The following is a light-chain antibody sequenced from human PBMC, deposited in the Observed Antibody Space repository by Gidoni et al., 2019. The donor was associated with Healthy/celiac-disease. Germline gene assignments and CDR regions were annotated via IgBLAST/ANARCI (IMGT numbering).Light chain of an antibody. CDR3: QQDNSYSLT. V-gene: IGKV1-5*01. CDR1: QSISSW. J-gene: IGKJ4*01. Sequence: IQMTPSPSTLSASVGDRVTITCRASQSISSWLAWYQQKPGKATKLLIYDASSLESGVPSRFSGSGSGTEFTLTISRLQPDDFANYYCQQDNSYSLTFGGGTKVEIK. CDR2: DAS.